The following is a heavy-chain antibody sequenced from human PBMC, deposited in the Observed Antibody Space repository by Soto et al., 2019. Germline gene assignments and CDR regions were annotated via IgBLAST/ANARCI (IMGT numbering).Heavy chain of an antibody. D-gene: IGHD3-22*01. CDR3: ARDRSMIVVVPGY. V-gene: IGHV3-74*01. J-gene: IGHJ4*02. CDR1: GVTLSSYW. Sequence: PGGSLRLSCAASGVTLSSYWMDWVRQAPGKGLVWVSRIKSDGTSIRYADSVKGRFIISRDNSKNTLYLQMNSLRAEDTAVYYCARDRSMIVVVPGYWGQGTLVTVSS. CDR2: IKSDGTSI.